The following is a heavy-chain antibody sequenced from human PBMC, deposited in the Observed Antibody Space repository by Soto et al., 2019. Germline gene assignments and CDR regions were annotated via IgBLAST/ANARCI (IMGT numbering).Heavy chain of an antibody. Sequence: SETLSLTCTVSGGSISSYYWSWIRQLPGKGLEWIGYIYYSGSTNYNPSLKSRVTISVDTSKNQFSLKLSSVTAADTAVYYCARDVITGTNYYYYYGMDVWGQGTTVTVSS. V-gene: IGHV4-59*01. CDR3: ARDVITGTNYYYYYGMDV. CDR1: GGSISSYY. J-gene: IGHJ6*02. CDR2: IYYSGST. D-gene: IGHD1-7*01.